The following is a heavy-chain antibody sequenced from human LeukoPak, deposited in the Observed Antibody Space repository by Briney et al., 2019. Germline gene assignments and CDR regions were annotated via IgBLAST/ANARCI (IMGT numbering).Heavy chain of an antibody. CDR3: ARHVGSVDY. V-gene: IGHV5-51*01. CDR2: IYPGDSDT. Sequence: PGESLKISCKGSGYSFSIHWIAWVRPMSGKGLEWMGIIYPGDSDTRYSPSLQGQVTISADKSIITAYLQWRSLKASDTAMYYCARHVGSVDYWGQGTLVTVSS. CDR1: GYSFSIHW. J-gene: IGHJ4*02. D-gene: IGHD1-26*01.